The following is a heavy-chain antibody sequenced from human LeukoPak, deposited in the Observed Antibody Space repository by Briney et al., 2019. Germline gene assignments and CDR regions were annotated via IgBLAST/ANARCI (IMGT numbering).Heavy chain of an antibody. CDR3: ERATTVTGPDV. CDR1: GFTFSSYA. Sequence: GRSLRLSCAASGFTFSSYAMHWVRQAPGKGLEWVAVISYDGSNKYYADSVKGRFTISRDNSKNTLYLQMNSLRAEDTAVYYCERATTVTGPDVWGQGTTVTVSS. V-gene: IGHV3-30-3*01. D-gene: IGHD4-17*01. J-gene: IGHJ6*02. CDR2: ISYDGSNK.